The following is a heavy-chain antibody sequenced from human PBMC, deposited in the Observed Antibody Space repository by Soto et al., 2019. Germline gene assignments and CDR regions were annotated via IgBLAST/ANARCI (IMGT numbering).Heavy chain of an antibody. V-gene: IGHV4-34*01. J-gene: IGHJ4*02. CDR3: ARGTAMGDAPDKYCFDS. CDR1: GGSFSGYY. Sequence: QVRLQQWGAGLLKPSENLSLSCAVYGGSFSGYYWTWIRQPPGKGLEWIGEINHSGSTNYNPSLKSRVAISVDTSKNQFSLKVRSLTAADTAVYYCARGTAMGDAPDKYCFDSWGQGTLVTVSS. CDR2: INHSGST. D-gene: IGHD2-2*01.